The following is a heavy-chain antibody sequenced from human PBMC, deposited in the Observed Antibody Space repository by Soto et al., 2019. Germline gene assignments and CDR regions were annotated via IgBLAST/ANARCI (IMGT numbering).Heavy chain of an antibody. Sequence: VQLVESGGGVVQPGRSLRLSCAASGFTVSSNYMSWVRQAPGKGLEWVSVIYSGGSTYYADSVKGRFTISRDNSKNTLYLQMNSLRAEDTAVYYCARVDGYNRYGMDVWGQGTTVTVSS. CDR1: GFTVSSNY. V-gene: IGHV3-53*01. J-gene: IGHJ6*02. D-gene: IGHD5-12*01. CDR3: ARVDGYNRYGMDV. CDR2: IYSGGST.